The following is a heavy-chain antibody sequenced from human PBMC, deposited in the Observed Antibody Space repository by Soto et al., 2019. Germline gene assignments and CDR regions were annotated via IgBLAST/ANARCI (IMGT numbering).Heavy chain of an antibody. V-gene: IGHV4-39*01. CDR2: IYYSGST. CDR1: GGSITSSSYY. Sequence: SETMSLTCTVSGGSITSSSYYWGWIRQPPGKGLEWIGSIYYSGSTYYNPSLKSRVTISVDTSKNQFSLKLSSVTAADTAVYYCATQEVGGSYVYTFDPWGQGTLVTVSS. D-gene: IGHD1-26*01. J-gene: IGHJ5*02. CDR3: ATQEVGGSYVYTFDP.